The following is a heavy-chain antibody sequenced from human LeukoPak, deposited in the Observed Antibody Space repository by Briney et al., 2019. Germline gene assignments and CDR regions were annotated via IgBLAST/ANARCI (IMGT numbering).Heavy chain of an antibody. V-gene: IGHV1-18*01. J-gene: IGHJ4*02. CDR2: ISAYNGNT. CDR1: GYTFTSYG. D-gene: IGHD5-12*01. CDR3: ARDRDGYDLGGLDY. Sequence: ASVKVSCKASGYTFTSYGISWVRQAPEQGLEWMGWISAYNGNTNYAQKLQGRVTMTTDTSTSTAYMELRSLRSDDTAVYYCARDRDGYDLGGLDYWGQGTLVTVSS.